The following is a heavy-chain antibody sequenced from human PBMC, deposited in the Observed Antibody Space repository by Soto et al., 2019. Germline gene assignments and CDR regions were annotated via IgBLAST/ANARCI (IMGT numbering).Heavy chain of an antibody. D-gene: IGHD3-3*01. V-gene: IGHV1-2*02. CDR3: ARGGGVGVAGSAAFDM. J-gene: IGHJ3*02. CDR2: INPASGAA. CDR1: GYPVTAYY. Sequence: QLHLVQSGAVVKKPGASVTVSCSASGYPVTAYYMHWVRQAPGRGLEWVGGINPASGAAKYTQTFKGRVTRTRDTSTSTVYMELSGLTAEDTAVFYCARGGGVGVAGSAAFDMWGQGTLVTVSS.